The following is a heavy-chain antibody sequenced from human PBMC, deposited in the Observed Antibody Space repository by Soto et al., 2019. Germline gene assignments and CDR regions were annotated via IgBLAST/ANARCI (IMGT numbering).Heavy chain of an antibody. V-gene: IGHV4-34*01. Sequence: SETLSLTCAVYGGSFSGYYWSWIRQPPGKGLEWIGEINHSGSTNYNPSLKSRVTISVDTSKNQFSLKLSSVTAADTAVYYCAVEGELSFPDAFDIWGQGTMVTVSS. J-gene: IGHJ3*02. D-gene: IGHD3-16*02. CDR1: GGSFSGYY. CDR3: AVEGELSFPDAFDI. CDR2: INHSGST.